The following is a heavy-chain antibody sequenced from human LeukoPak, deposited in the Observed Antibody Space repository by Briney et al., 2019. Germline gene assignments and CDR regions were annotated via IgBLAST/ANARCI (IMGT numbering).Heavy chain of an antibody. J-gene: IGHJ4*02. D-gene: IGHD1-1*01. CDR2: IGRGGTDT. V-gene: IGHV3-23*01. Sequence: GGSLRLSCAASGFTFSSHAASWFRQAPGKGLEWVSTIGRGGTDTYYADSVRGRFTISKDSSKNTLQMNSLSAEDTAIYYCVKHSGGVYGNSDYWGQGILVTASS. CDR3: VKHSGGVYGNSDY. CDR1: GFTFSSHA.